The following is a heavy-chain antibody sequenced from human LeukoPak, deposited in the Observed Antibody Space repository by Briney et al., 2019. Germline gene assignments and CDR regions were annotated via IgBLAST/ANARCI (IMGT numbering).Heavy chain of an antibody. D-gene: IGHD6-6*01. Sequence: SETLSLTCTVSGGSISTDHWNCIRQPAGKGLEWIGRIYISGSTNYNPSLKSRVTVSVDTSKNLFSLNLRSVTAADTAVYYCARAGAARPGFDYWGQGTLVTVSS. V-gene: IGHV4-4*07. CDR3: ARAGAARPGFDY. CDR2: IYISGST. J-gene: IGHJ4*02. CDR1: GGSISTDH.